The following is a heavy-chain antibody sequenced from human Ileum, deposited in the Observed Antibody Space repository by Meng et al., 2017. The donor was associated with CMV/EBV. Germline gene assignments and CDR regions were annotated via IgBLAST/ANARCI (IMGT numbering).Heavy chain of an antibody. Sequence: SVKVSCKASGFTFTSSAVQWVRQARGQRLEWIGWIVVGSGNTNYAQKFQERVTITRDMSTSTAYMELSSLRSEDTAVYYCAAGRHIVVVPAAVNYGMDVWGQGNTV. CDR1: GFTFTSSA. V-gene: IGHV1-58*01. CDR2: IVVGSGNT. J-gene: IGHJ6*01. CDR3: AAGRHIVVVPAAVNYGMDV. D-gene: IGHD2-2*01.